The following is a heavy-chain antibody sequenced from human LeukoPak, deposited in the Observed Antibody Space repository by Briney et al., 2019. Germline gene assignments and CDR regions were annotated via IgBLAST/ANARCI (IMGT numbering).Heavy chain of an antibody. CDR1: GDSISSYY. CDR2: IYTSGST. CDR3: ARDSTSGYQGFDY. Sequence: SETLSLTCTVSGDSISSYYRSWIRQPAGKGLEWIGHIYTSGSTNYNPSLKSRVTMSVDTSKNQFSLKLSSATAADTAVYYCARDSTSGYQGFDYWGQGTLVTVSS. J-gene: IGHJ4*02. V-gene: IGHV4-4*07. D-gene: IGHD3-10*01.